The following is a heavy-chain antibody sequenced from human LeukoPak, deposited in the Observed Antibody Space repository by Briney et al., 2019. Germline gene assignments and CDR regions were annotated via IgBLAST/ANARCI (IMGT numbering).Heavy chain of an antibody. V-gene: IGHV3-23*01. CDR1: GFTFSSYH. CDR3: AKDIAREITMIVVVIKVSAFDI. Sequence: PGGSLRLSCAASGFTFSSYHMSWVRQAPGKGLEWVSAISGSGGSTYYADSVKGRCTISRDNSKHTLYLQMNSLRAEDTAVYYCAKDIAREITMIVVVIKVSAFDIWGQGTMVTVSS. CDR2: ISGSGGST. D-gene: IGHD3-22*01. J-gene: IGHJ3*02.